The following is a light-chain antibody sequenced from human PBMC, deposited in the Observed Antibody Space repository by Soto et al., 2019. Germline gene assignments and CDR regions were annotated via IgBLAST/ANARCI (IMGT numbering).Light chain of an antibody. CDR1: QDIRSD. CDR3: QQYNSYPWT. Sequence: DIQMTQSPSSLSASVGDRVTITCRASQDIRSDLGWFQQKPGKAPKRLMYAASTLESGVPSRFSGSRSGTEFTLTISSLQPEDFATYYCQQYNSYPWTFGQGTKVEIK. J-gene: IGKJ1*01. CDR2: AAS. V-gene: IGKV1-17*01.